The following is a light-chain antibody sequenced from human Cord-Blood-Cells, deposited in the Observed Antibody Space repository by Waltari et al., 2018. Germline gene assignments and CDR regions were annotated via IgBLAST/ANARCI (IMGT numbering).Light chain of an antibody. CDR2: RNN. J-gene: IGLJ1*01. CDR3: AAWDDSLSGYV. CDR1: SSNIGSNY. V-gene: IGLV1-47*01. Sequence: QSVLTQPPSASGTPGPRVTISCSGSSSNIGSNYVYWYQQLPGTAPKLLIYRNNQRPAGVPDRCSGSKSGTSASRALSGLRSEDEADYYCAAWDDSLSGYVFGTGTKVTVL.